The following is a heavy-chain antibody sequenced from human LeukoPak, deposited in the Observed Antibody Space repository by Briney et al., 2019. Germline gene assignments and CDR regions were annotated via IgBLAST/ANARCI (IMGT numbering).Heavy chain of an antibody. CDR1: GFIFRDYG. CDR3: ARDLAWDAFDI. CDR2: ISYHGSNR. Sequence: GGSLRLSCAASGFIFRDYGMDWVRQAPGKGLEWVAVISYHGSNRYYADSVKGRFTISRDNAKNSLYLQMNSLRAEDTAVYYCARDLAWDAFDIWGQGTMVTVSS. J-gene: IGHJ3*02. V-gene: IGHV3-30*03.